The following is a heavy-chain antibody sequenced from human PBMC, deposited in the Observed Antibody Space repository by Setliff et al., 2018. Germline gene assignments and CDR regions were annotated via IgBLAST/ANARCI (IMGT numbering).Heavy chain of an antibody. D-gene: IGHD2-2*01. J-gene: IGHJ6*03. CDR2: IIPILGTA. V-gene: IGHV1-69*13. Sequence: SVKVSCKASGGTFSSYAISWVRQAPGQGLEWMGGIIPILGTANYAQKFQGRVTITADESTSTAYMELSSLRSEDTAVYYCARLGYCSSTSCFANYYYYMDVWGKGTTVTVSS. CDR1: GGTFSSYA. CDR3: ARLGYCSSTSCFANYYYYMDV.